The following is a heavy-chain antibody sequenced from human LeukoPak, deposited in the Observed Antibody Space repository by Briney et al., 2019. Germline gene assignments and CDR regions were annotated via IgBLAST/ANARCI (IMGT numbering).Heavy chain of an antibody. Sequence: GESLKISCQGSGYSFTSYWIGWVRQMPGKGLEWMGIIYPGDSDTRYSPSFQGQVTISADKSISTAYLQWSSLKASDTAMYYCARLAVYSSGWSPFDYWGQGTLVTVSS. CDR2: IYPGDSDT. CDR3: ARLAVYSSGWSPFDY. V-gene: IGHV5-51*01. D-gene: IGHD6-19*01. J-gene: IGHJ4*02. CDR1: GYSFTSYW.